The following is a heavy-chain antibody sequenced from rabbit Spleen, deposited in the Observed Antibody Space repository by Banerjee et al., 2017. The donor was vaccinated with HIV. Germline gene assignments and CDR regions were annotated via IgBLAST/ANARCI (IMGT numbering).Heavy chain of an antibody. D-gene: IGHD3-3*01. CDR2: INASTGKP. V-gene: IGHV1S45*01. Sequence: QEQLVESGGGLVQPEGSLTLTCKASGFSFSDRDVMCWVRQAPGKGLEWIACINASTGKPVYATWAKGRFTISETSSTTVTLQMTSLTAADTATYFCARDNWDPYILNLWGPGTLVTVS. CDR1: GFSFSDRDV. CDR3: ARDNWDPYILNL. J-gene: IGHJ4*01.